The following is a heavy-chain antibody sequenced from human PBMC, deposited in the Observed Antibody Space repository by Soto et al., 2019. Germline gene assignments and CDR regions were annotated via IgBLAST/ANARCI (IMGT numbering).Heavy chain of an antibody. CDR1: GFTFSGSA. CDR3: TRRHVTGTTLDDYYYGMDV. CDR2: IRSKANSYAT. J-gene: IGHJ6*02. V-gene: IGHV3-73*02. D-gene: IGHD1-20*01. Sequence: EVQLVESGGGLVQPGGSLKLSCAASGFTFSGSAMHWVRQASGKGLEWVGRIRSKANSYATAYAASVKGRFTISRDDSKNTAYLQMISLKTEDTAVYYCTRRHVTGTTLDDYYYGMDVWGQGTTVTVSS.